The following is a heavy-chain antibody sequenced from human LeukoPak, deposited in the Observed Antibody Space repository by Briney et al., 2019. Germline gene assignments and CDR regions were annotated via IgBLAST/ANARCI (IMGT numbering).Heavy chain of an antibody. Sequence: ASVKVSCKASGYTFTGYYMHWVRQAPGQGLEWMGWINPSTDGTNYAQKFRGRVTMTRDTSISTAYMGINSLTSDDTAVYYCARNHMWFGNAFDIWGQGTMVTVSS. CDR2: INPSTDGT. CDR1: GYTFTGYY. CDR3: ARNHMWFGNAFDI. J-gene: IGHJ3*02. V-gene: IGHV1-2*02. D-gene: IGHD3-10*01.